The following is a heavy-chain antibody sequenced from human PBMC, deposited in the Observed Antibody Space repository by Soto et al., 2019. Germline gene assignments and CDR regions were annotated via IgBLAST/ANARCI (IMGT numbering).Heavy chain of an antibody. Sequence: ASVKVSCKASGYTFTSYAMHWVRQAPGQRLEWMGWINAGNGNTKYSQKLQGRVTITTDTSASTAYMELSSLRSDDTAVYYCARDSPVIVVVPAAMEDWFDPWGQGTLVTVSS. V-gene: IGHV1-3*01. J-gene: IGHJ5*02. CDR2: INAGNGNT. CDR1: GYTFTSYA. CDR3: ARDSPVIVVVPAAMEDWFDP. D-gene: IGHD2-2*01.